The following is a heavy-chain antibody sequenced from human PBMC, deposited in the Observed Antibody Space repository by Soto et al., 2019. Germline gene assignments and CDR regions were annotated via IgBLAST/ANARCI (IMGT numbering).Heavy chain of an antibody. CDR2: ISYDGSNK. Sequence: QVQLVESGGGVVQPGRSLRLSCAASGFTFSSYGMHWVREAPGKGLEWVAVISYDGSNKYYADSVKGRFTISRDNSKNTLYLQMNSLRAEDTAVYYCAKERRAAAYYYYGIDVWGQGTTVTVSS. D-gene: IGHD2-15*01. CDR1: GFTFSSYG. V-gene: IGHV3-30*18. J-gene: IGHJ6*02. CDR3: AKERRAAAYYYYGIDV.